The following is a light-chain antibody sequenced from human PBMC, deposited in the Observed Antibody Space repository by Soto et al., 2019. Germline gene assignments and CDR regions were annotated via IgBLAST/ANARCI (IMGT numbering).Light chain of an antibody. V-gene: IGKV3-15*01. CDR3: QQYHTWTWT. Sequence: IVMTQSPVTLSMSPGDRVILSWRASQSVRRNLAWYQQSPGKAPRLLIYSASTRATGIPARFSGSGSGKFYTLTISSLQSEDFEVYYCQQYHTWTWTFGLGTKVDIK. CDR1: QSVRRN. CDR2: SAS. J-gene: IGKJ1*01.